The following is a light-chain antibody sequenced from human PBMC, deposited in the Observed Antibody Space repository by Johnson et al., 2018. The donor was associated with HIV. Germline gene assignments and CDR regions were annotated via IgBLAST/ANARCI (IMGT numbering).Light chain of an antibody. CDR1: TSNIGNNY. Sequence: QSVLTQPPSVSAAPGQKVTISCSGSTSNIGNNYVSWYQQLPGTAPKLLIYEKNKRPPVIPDRFSASKSGTSATLVITGLQTGDEADYYCGTWDSSLSAHFVFGTGTRVTV. J-gene: IGLJ1*01. CDR2: EKN. CDR3: GTWDSSLSAHFV. V-gene: IGLV1-51*02.